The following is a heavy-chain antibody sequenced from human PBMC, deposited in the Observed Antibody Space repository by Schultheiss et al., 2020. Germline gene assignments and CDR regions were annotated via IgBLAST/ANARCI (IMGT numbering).Heavy chain of an antibody. CDR2: IYTSGST. D-gene: IGHD3-22*01. CDR3: ARGGGSYYYDSTDAFDI. CDR1: GGSISSYY. Sequence: SETLSLTCTVSGGSISSYYWSWIRQPAGKGLEWIGRIYTSGSTNYNPSLKSRVTMSLDTSKNQFSLRLSSVTAADTAVYYCARGGGSYYYDSTDAFDIWGRGTMVTVSS. V-gene: IGHV4-4*07. J-gene: IGHJ3*02.